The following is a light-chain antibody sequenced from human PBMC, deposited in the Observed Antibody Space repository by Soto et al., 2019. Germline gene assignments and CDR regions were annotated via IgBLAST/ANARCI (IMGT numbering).Light chain of an antibody. V-gene: IGKV2-28*01. CDR3: LQALHFPFT. CDR2: LGS. CDR1: QSLLFGGYNY. J-gene: IGKJ3*01. Sequence: DIVMTQSPLSLPVTPGEPASISCRSSQSLLFGGYNYLDWYLQKPGQSPQLLVYLGSNLASGVPERFSGGGSGINFSLMISTVEAEDVGVYYVLQALHFPFTFGPGTKVDIK.